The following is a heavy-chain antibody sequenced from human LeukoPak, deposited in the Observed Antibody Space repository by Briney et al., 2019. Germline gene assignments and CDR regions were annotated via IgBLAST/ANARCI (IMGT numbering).Heavy chain of an antibody. V-gene: IGHV1-18*01. Sequence: ASVEVSCKASGYTFTSYGISWVRQAPGQGLEWMGWISAYNGNTNYAQKLQGRVTMTTDTSTSTAYMELRSLRSDDTAVYYGARDRGGRGYYDSSGYYRDAFDIWGQGTMVTVSS. D-gene: IGHD3-22*01. CDR1: GYTFTSYG. J-gene: IGHJ3*02. CDR2: ISAYNGNT. CDR3: ARDRGGRGYYDSSGYYRDAFDI.